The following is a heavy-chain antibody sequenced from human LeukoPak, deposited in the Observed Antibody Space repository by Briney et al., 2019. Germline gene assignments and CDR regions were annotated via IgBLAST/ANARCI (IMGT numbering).Heavy chain of an antibody. J-gene: IGHJ3*02. CDR2: ISSSGNTI. Sequence: PGGSLRLSCAASGFTFSDYYMSWIRQAPGKGLEWVSYISSSGNTIYYADSVKGRFTISRDNSKNTLYLQMNSLRAEDTAVYYCARDVTWYYDILTGAFDIWGQGTMVTVSS. D-gene: IGHD3-9*01. V-gene: IGHV3-11*04. CDR3: ARDVTWYYDILTGAFDI. CDR1: GFTFSDYY.